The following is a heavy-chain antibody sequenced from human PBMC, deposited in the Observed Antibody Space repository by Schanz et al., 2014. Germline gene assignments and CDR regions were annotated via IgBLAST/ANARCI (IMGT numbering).Heavy chain of an antibody. V-gene: IGHV4-59*01. CDR2: IYYSGDT. Sequence: QLQLQESGPGLVKPSETLSLTCTVSGCSISSYYWSWTRQPPGKGLEWIGYIYYSGDTNYNPSLKSRVTISVDTSKNQFSLNLISVTAADTAMYYCARQGIGYQHGRYYYYMDVWGRGTTVTVSS. CDR1: GCSISSYY. J-gene: IGHJ6*03. CDR3: ARQGIGYQHGRYYYYMDV. D-gene: IGHD2-2*01.